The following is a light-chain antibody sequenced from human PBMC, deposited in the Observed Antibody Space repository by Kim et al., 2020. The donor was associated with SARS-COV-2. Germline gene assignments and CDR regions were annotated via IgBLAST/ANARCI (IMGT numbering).Light chain of an antibody. CDR1: QGISNY. Sequence: ASVGDRVTITCRASQGISNYLAWYQQKPGKVPKLLIYAASTLQSGVPSRISGSGSGTDFTLTISSLQPEDVATYYCQKYNSAPRTFGQGTKVDIK. CDR3: QKYNSAPRT. V-gene: IGKV1-27*01. J-gene: IGKJ1*01. CDR2: AAS.